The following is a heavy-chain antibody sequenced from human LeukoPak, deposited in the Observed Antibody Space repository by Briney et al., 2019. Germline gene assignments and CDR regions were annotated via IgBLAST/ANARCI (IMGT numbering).Heavy chain of an antibody. D-gene: IGHD6-19*01. Sequence: PGRSLRLSCAASGFTFSRYGMHWVRQAPGKGLEWVAVIWYDGSKKNYADSVKGRFTISRDNSKNTLNLQMTSLRAEDTAAYYCARVSEDYSSGWYEEYFQYWGQGTLVIVSS. CDR3: ARVSEDYSSGWYEEYFQY. J-gene: IGHJ1*01. CDR2: IWYDGSKK. CDR1: GFTFSRYG. V-gene: IGHV3-33*01.